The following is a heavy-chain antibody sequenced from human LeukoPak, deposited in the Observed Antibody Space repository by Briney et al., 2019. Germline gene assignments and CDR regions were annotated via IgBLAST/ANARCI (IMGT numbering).Heavy chain of an antibody. D-gene: IGHD3-22*01. J-gene: IGHJ4*02. CDR1: GGTFSSYA. CDR2: IIPIFGTA. CDR3: ARVQSSYYYDSSGSYYFDY. V-gene: IGHV1-69*13. Sequence: SVTVSCKASGGTFSSYAISWVRQAPGQGLEWMGGIIPIFGTANYAQKFQGRVTITADESTSTAYMELSSLRSEDTAVYYCARVQSSYYYDSSGSYYFDYWGQGTLVTVSS.